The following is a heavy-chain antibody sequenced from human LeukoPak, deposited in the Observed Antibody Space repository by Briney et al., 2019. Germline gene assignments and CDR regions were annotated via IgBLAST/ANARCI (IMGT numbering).Heavy chain of an antibody. D-gene: IGHD4-11*01. CDR1: GGSISSGDYY. V-gene: IGHV4-30-4*01. CDR3: ARQTTEQSNWFDP. Sequence: SETLSLTCTVSGGSISSGDYYWSWIRQPPGKGLEWIGYIYDSGSTYYNPSLKSRVTISVDTSKNRFSLKLSSVTAADTAVYYCARQTTEQSNWFDPWGQGTLVTVSS. CDR2: IYDSGST. J-gene: IGHJ5*02.